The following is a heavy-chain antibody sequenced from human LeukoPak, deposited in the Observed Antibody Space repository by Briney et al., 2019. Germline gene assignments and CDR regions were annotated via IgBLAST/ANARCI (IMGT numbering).Heavy chain of an antibody. CDR2: LSGSGGST. CDR3: AKEFRMAVAGTVDY. D-gene: IGHD6-19*01. CDR1: GFTFSIYA. J-gene: IGHJ4*02. V-gene: IGHV3-23*01. Sequence: GGSLRLFCAASGFTFSIYAMSWVREARGKGLEGVSALSGSGGSTYYADSVKGRFTISRDNSKNTLYLQMNSLRAEDTAVYYCAKEFRMAVAGTVDYWGQGTLVTDSS.